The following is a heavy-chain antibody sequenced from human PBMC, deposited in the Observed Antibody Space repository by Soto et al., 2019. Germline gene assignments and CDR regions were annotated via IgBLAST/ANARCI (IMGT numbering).Heavy chain of an antibody. J-gene: IGHJ4*02. CDR2: ISWKSGNI. V-gene: IGHV3-9*01. Sequence: GGSLRLSCAASGFTFENYAMHWVRQAPGKGLEWVPGISWKSGNIGYADSVKGRFTISRDNAKDSLYLHMSSLRTEDAALYYCAKATTGSSTGCFDYWGPGTLVTVYS. CDR3: AKATTGSSTGCFDY. D-gene: IGHD2-8*02. CDR1: GFTFENYA.